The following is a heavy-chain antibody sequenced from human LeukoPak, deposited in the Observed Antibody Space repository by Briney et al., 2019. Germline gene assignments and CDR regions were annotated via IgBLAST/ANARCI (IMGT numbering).Heavy chain of an antibody. Sequence: ASVKVSCKVSGYTLTELSMRWVRQAPGKGLEWMASFDPENGETLYAQEFQGRVTLTEDTSADTAYMELISLRSEDTAVYYCTRSAVVLPYYFDYWGQGTLVTVSS. CDR2: FDPENGET. CDR3: TRSAVVLPYYFDY. V-gene: IGHV1-24*01. CDR1: GYTLTELS. J-gene: IGHJ4*02. D-gene: IGHD3-22*01.